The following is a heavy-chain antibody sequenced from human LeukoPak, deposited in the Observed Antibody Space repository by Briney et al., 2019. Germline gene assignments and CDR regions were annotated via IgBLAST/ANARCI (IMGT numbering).Heavy chain of an antibody. CDR3: ARGIGYSYGVDY. Sequence: ASVKVSCKASGYTFTGYYMHWVRQAPGQGLEWMGWINPNSGGTNYAQEFQGRVTMTRDTSISTAYMELSRLKSDDTAVYYCARGIGYSYGVDYWGQGTLVTVSS. D-gene: IGHD5-18*01. J-gene: IGHJ4*02. CDR1: GYTFTGYY. CDR2: INPNSGGT. V-gene: IGHV1-2*02.